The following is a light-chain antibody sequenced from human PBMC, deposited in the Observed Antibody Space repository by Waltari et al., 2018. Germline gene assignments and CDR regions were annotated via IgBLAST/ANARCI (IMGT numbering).Light chain of an antibody. V-gene: IGKV3-11*01. CDR2: DTS. CDR1: QNVNNF. CDR3: QQRHSWPLT. Sequence: ETVLTQSPVTLSLSPGERATLSCRASQNVNNFLAWYQQKPGQAPRLLLYDTSNRATGIPARFSGSGSGTDFTLTIRSLEPEDIAVYYCQQRHSWPLTFGGGTKGEIK. J-gene: IGKJ4*01.